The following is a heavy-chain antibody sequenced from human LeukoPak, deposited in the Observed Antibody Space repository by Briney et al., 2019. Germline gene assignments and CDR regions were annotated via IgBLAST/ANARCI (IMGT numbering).Heavy chain of an antibody. Sequence: PGGSLRLSCAASGFTFSSYAMSWVRQAPGKGLEWVSVVSGGGTVTYYADSVKGRFTISRDNSKNTLYLQMNSLRAEDTAVYYCAKVAPRYLGELSLDYWGQGTLVTVSS. V-gene: IGHV3-23*01. CDR1: GFTFSSYA. D-gene: IGHD3-10*01. CDR3: AKVAPRYLGELSLDY. CDR2: VSGGGTVT. J-gene: IGHJ4*02.